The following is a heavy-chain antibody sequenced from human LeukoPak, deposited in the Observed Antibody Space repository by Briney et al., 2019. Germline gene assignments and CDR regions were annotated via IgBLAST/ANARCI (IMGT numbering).Heavy chain of an antibody. CDR2: ISSSSSYI. Sequence: PGGSLRLSCAASGFTFTSYSMNWVRQAPGKGLEWVSSISSSSSYIYYADSVKGRFTISRDNAKNSLYLQMNSLRAEDTAVYYCARKPPNVVVPAAIVDYWGQGTLVTVSS. CDR1: GFTFTSYS. D-gene: IGHD2-2*02. V-gene: IGHV3-21*01. J-gene: IGHJ4*02. CDR3: ARKPPNVVVPAAIVDY.